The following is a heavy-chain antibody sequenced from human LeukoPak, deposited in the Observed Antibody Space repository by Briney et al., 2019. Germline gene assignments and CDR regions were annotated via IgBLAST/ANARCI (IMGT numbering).Heavy chain of an antibody. CDR3: ARDSLLWFGRKNDAFDI. Sequence: SETLSLTCSVSGGSINSGGYYWSWIRQHPGKGLEWIGYIYYSGSPYYNPSLKSRVTISVDTSKNQFSLKLSSVTAADTAVYYCARDSLLWFGRKNDAFDIWGQGTMVTVSS. D-gene: IGHD3-10*01. V-gene: IGHV4-31*03. CDR2: IYYSGSP. J-gene: IGHJ3*02. CDR1: GGSINSGGYY.